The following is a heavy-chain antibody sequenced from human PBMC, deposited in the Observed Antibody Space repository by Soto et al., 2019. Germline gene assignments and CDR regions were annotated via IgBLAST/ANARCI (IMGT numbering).Heavy chain of an antibody. Sequence: PGGSLRLSCAASGFRFSNYAMSWVRQAPGKGLQCVSAISDRGGSTYYANSVKGRFTISRDNSKNTLSLQMDSLRAEDTAVYYCAKVWWGPEVYYYDSSGFDYWGQGTLVTVSS. J-gene: IGHJ4*02. CDR2: ISDRGGST. D-gene: IGHD3-22*01. V-gene: IGHV3-23*01. CDR1: GFRFSNYA. CDR3: AKVWWGPEVYYYDSSGFDY.